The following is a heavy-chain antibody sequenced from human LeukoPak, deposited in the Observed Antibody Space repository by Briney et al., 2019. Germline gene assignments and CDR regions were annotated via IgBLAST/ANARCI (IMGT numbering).Heavy chain of an antibody. D-gene: IGHD6-13*01. CDR2: INHSVST. CDR3: ARKSGYSSSWYSRNNWFDP. CDR1: GGSFSGYY. V-gene: IGHV4-34*01. Sequence: SETLSLTCAVYGGSFSGYYWSWIRQPPGKGLEWIGEINHSVSTNYTPSLNSRVTISVDTSKNQFSLKLSSVTAADTAVYYCARKSGYSSSWYSRNNWFDPWGQGTLVTVSS. J-gene: IGHJ5*02.